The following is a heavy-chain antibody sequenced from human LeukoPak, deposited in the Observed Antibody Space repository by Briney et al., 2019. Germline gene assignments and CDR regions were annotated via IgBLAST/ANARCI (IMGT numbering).Heavy chain of an antibody. Sequence: GGSLRLSCAASGFTFSTYGVHWVRQAPGKGLEWVALIWYDGSNKYYVDSVKGRFTISRDNSKNTLYLQMNSLRAEDTAVYYCARDRFGIRRDYFDYWGQGTLVTVSS. J-gene: IGHJ4*02. V-gene: IGHV3-33*01. CDR2: IWYDGSNK. D-gene: IGHD1-14*01. CDR3: ARDRFGIRRDYFDY. CDR1: GFTFSTYG.